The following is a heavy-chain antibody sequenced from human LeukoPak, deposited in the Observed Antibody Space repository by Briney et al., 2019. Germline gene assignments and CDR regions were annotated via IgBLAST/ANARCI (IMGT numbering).Heavy chain of an antibody. J-gene: IGHJ5*02. CDR2: IKNDGSTT. CDR1: GFTFSSYW. D-gene: IGHD1-20*01. V-gene: IGHV3-74*01. Sequence: PGGSLRLSCAASGFTFSSYWMHWVRQAPGKGLVWVSRIKNDGSTTTYADSVKGRFTISRDNAKNTLYLQMNSLRAEDTAVYYCAPNLWYNYGFDPWGQGTLVTVSP. CDR3: APNLWYNYGFDP.